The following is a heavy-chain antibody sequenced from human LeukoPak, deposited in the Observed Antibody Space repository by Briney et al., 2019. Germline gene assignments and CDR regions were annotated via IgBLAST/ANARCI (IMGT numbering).Heavy chain of an antibody. D-gene: IGHD2-15*01. J-gene: IGHJ4*02. CDR3: ARSAKDCSGGKCFHTGFDY. V-gene: IGHV4-34*01. CDR1: GGSFSGYY. CDR2: INDSGDT. Sequence: SETLSLTCAVYGGSFSGYYWSWIRQPPGKGLEWIADINDSGDTNYYPSPKSRVTISEDTSKNQFSLKLSSVTAADTAVYYCARSAKDCSGGKCFHTGFDYWGQGTLVTVSS.